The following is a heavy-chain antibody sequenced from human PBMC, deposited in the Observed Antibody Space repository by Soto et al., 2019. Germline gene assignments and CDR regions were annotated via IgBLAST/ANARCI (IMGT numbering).Heavy chain of an antibody. CDR2: IYYSGST. CDR3: ARVAEWLRGIDY. D-gene: IGHD5-12*01. CDR1: GGSISSYY. J-gene: IGHJ4*02. V-gene: IGHV4-59*01. Sequence: SETLSLTCTVSGGSISSYYWSWIRQPPGKGLEWIGYIYYSGSTNYNPSLKSRVTISVDTSKNQFSLKLSSVTAADTAVYYCARVAEWLRGIDYWGQGTLVTVSS.